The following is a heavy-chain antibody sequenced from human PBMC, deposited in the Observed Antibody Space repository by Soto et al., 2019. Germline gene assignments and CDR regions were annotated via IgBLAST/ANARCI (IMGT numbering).Heavy chain of an antibody. CDR3: ARDYYKYYDSSGYYRSPAY. CDR2: ISYDGSDK. Sequence: GSLRLSCAASGFTFRSYAMHWVLQAPGKGLEWVARISYDGSDKDYADSVKGRFTISRDNSRNTLFLQMNSLRAEDTAVYYCARDYYKYYDSSGYYRSPAYWGQGTLVTVSS. V-gene: IGHV3-30-3*01. CDR1: GFTFRSYA. J-gene: IGHJ4*02. D-gene: IGHD3-22*01.